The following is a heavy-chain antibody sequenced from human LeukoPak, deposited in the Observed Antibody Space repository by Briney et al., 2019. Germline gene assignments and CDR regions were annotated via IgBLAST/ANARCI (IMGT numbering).Heavy chain of an antibody. CDR3: ARALYCSSTSCYGIDY. J-gene: IGHJ4*02. CDR2: INTDGSST. V-gene: IGHV3-74*01. Sequence: LPGGSLRLSCAASGFTFSSYWMHWVRQAPGKGLVWVSRINTDGSSTSYADSVKGRFTISRDNAKNTLYLQMNSLRAEDTAVYYCARALYCSSTSCYGIDYWGQGTLVTVSS. CDR1: GFTFSSYW. D-gene: IGHD2-2*01.